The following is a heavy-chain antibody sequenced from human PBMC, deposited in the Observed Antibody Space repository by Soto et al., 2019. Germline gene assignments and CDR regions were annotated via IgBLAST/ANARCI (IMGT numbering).Heavy chain of an antibody. CDR3: ARGSVLRFLEWLHWFDP. CDR1: GGSISSYS. Sequence: SETLSLTCTVSGGSISSYSWSCIRQPPGKGLELIEYLFHTGSTNCNPSLKSRVTISVDTSKNQFSLKLSSVTAADTAVYYCARGSVLRFLEWLHWFDPWGQGTLVTVSS. D-gene: IGHD3-3*01. CDR2: LFHTGST. V-gene: IGHV4-59*12. J-gene: IGHJ5*02.